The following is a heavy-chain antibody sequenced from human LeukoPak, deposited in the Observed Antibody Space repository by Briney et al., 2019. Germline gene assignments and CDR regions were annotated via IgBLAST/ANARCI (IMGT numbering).Heavy chain of an antibody. J-gene: IGHJ4*02. V-gene: IGHV4-4*02. CDR2: ICHGGNT. CDR3: ARNKESNSWYPVFDY. Sequence: PSETLSLTCDVSGASISSNNWWSWVRQPPGKGLEWIGEICHGGNTNYNPSLKSRVTISVDKSNNQFSLKLSSVTAADTAVYYCARNKESNSWYPVFDYWGQGTLVTVSS. D-gene: IGHD6-13*01. CDR1: GASISSNNW.